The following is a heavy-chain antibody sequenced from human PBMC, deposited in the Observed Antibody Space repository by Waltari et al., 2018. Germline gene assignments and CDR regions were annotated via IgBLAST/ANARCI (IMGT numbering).Heavy chain of an antibody. CDR2: IYTSGST. V-gene: IGHV4-61*09. CDR3: ARGLRWYPIDY. D-gene: IGHD6-13*01. J-gene: IGHJ4*02. Sequence: QVQLQESGPGLVKPSQPLSLPCTVPGGSISSGSYYWSWIRQPAGKGLEWIGYIYTSGSTNYNPSLKSRVTISVDTSKNQFSLKLSSVTAADTAVYYCARGLRWYPIDYWGQGTLVTVSS. CDR1: GGSISSGSYY.